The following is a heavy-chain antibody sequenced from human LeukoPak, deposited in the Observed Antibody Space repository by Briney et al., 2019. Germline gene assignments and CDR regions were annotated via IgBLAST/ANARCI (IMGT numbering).Heavy chain of an antibody. D-gene: IGHD1-26*01. V-gene: IGHV4-4*07. CDR2: IFASRST. J-gene: IGHJ4*02. CDR3: TRGTVETTAGFE. CDR1: GTSISSSNSYR. Sequence: SETLSLTCMVFGTSISSSNSYRWSWVRQPAGEGLEWIGRIFASRSTDYNPSLKSRVTMSVDTPNNQYSLRLTSVTAADTAVYYCTRGTVETTAGFEWGRGTLVTVSS.